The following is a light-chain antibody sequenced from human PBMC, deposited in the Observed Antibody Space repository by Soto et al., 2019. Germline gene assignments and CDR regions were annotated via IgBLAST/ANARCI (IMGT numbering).Light chain of an antibody. J-gene: IGKJ1*01. Sequence: DIQMTQSPSTLSASAGDRVTITCRASQSISSWLAWYQQKPGKAPKLLIYDASNLESGVPSRFSGGGSGTEFTLTISNLQPDDFATYYCQQYENYRTFGQGTKADIK. CDR2: DAS. V-gene: IGKV1-5*01. CDR3: QQYENYRT. CDR1: QSISSW.